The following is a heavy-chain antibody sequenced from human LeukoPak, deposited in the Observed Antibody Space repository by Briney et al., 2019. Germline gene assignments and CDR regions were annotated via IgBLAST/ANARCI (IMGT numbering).Heavy chain of an antibody. CDR2: IYTSGST. CDR3: ARGYPTYNWFDP. D-gene: IGHD5-18*01. V-gene: IGHV4-4*07. J-gene: IGHJ5*02. CDR1: GGSISSYY. Sequence: SETLSLTCTVSGGSISSYYWSWIRQPAGKGLEWIGRIYTSGSTNYNPSLKSRVTMSVDTSKNQFSLKLSAVTATDTAVYYCARGYPTYNWFDPWGQGTLVTVSS.